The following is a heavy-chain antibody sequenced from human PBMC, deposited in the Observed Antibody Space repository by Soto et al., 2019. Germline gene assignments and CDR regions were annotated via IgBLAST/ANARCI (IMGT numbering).Heavy chain of an antibody. CDR2: INHSGST. Sequence: SETLSLTCAVYGGSFSGYYWSWIRQPPGKGLEWIGEINHSGSTNYNPSLKSRVTISVDTSKNQFSLKLSSVTAADTAVYYCARGRAQLWPYDYWGQGTLVTVSS. V-gene: IGHV4-34*01. J-gene: IGHJ4*02. D-gene: IGHD5-18*01. CDR1: GGSFSGYY. CDR3: ARGRAQLWPYDY.